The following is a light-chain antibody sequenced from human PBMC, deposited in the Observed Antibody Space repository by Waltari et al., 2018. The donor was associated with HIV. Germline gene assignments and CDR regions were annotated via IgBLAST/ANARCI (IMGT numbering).Light chain of an antibody. CDR1: ESVDSSY. CDR2: GAS. J-gene: IGKJ2*01. Sequence: ESVLTQSKGTLSLSQGERATLSCRASESVDSSYLAWYRQRRGQAPRLLIYGASTRAAGIQDRCTGSGCGTDVTLTISRLEAEDFADYDCQHFNTFGQGTKVEIK. CDR3: QHFNT. V-gene: IGKV3-20*01.